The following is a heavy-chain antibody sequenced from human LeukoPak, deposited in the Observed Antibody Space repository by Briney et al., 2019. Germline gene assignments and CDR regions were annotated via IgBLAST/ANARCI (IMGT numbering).Heavy chain of an antibody. CDR3: ARHALYSSGWYKTDFDY. D-gene: IGHD6-19*01. CDR2: IDPSDSYT. J-gene: IGHJ4*02. V-gene: IGHV5-10-1*01. Sequence: GASLLISCKGSGSSFTSYWISWGRQLPGKGLEWMGRIDPSDSYTNYSPSFQGHVTISADKSISTAYLQWSSLKASDTAMYYCARHALYSSGWYKTDFDYWGQGTLVTVSS. CDR1: GSSFTSYW.